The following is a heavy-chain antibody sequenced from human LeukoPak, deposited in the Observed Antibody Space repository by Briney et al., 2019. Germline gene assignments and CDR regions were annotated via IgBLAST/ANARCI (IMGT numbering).Heavy chain of an antibody. CDR3: ARGLASTNHGSGSYYVY. Sequence: SVKVSCKASGGTFSSYAISWVRQAPGQGLEWMGGIIPIFGTANYAQKFQGRVTITADESTSTAYMELSSLRSEDTAVYYCARGLASTNHGSGSYYVYWGQGTLVTVSS. J-gene: IGHJ4*02. CDR1: GGTFSSYA. V-gene: IGHV1-69*13. D-gene: IGHD3-10*01. CDR2: IIPIFGTA.